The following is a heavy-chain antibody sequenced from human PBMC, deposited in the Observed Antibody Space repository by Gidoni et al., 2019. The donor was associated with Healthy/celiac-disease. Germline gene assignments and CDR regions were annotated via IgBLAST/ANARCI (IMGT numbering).Heavy chain of an antibody. Sequence: EVQLVESGGGLVQPGRSLRLSCAASGFTFDDYAMHWVRQAPGKGLEWVSGISWNSGSIGYADSVKGRFTISRDNAKNSLYLQMNSLRAEDTALYYCAKLSPDYYDSSGYLDAFDIWGQGTMVTVSS. CDR3: AKLSPDYYDSSGYLDAFDI. V-gene: IGHV3-9*01. J-gene: IGHJ3*02. D-gene: IGHD3-22*01. CDR1: GFTFDDYA. CDR2: ISWNSGSI.